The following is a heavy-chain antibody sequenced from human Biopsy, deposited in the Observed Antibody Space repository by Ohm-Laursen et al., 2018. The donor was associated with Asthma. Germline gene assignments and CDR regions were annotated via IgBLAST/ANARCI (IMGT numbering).Heavy chain of an antibody. CDR1: GFTFRDYY. J-gene: IGHJ4*02. Sequence: SLRLSCSASGFTFRDYYMTWIRQAPGKGLEWVSGISWNSGSIGYADSVKGRFTISRDNAKNSLYLQMNSLRVEDTALYYCAKATLGDIGKDYWGQGTLVTVSS. CDR2: ISWNSGSI. D-gene: IGHD2-21*01. CDR3: AKATLGDIGKDY. V-gene: IGHV3-9*01.